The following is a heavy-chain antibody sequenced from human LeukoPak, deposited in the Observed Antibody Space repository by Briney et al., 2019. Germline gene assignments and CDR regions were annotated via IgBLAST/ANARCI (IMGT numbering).Heavy chain of an antibody. D-gene: IGHD3-22*01. V-gene: IGHV3-7*01. CDR2: IKQDGSEK. CDR1: GFTFSSYW. CDR3: ARSGGSYYYDSSGSSTIDY. Sequence: GGSLRLSCAASGFTFSSYWMSWVRQAPGKGLEWVANIKQDGSEKYYVDPVKGRSTISRDNAKNSLYLQMNSLRAEDTAVYYCARSGGSYYYDSSGSSTIDYWGQGTLVTVSS. J-gene: IGHJ4*02.